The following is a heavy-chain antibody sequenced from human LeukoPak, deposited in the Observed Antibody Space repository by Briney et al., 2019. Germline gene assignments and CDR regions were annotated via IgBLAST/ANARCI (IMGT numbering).Heavy chain of an antibody. CDR1: GFTFSSYE. CDR3: AREIRDRERVVGATPPAFDI. J-gene: IGHJ3*02. CDR2: ISSSGSTI. V-gene: IGHV3-48*03. Sequence: PGGSLRLSCAASGFTFSSYEMNWVRQAPGKGLEWVSYISSSGSTIYYADSVKGRFTISRDNAKNSLYPQMNSLRAEDTAVYYCAREIRDRERVVGATPPAFDIWGQGTMVTVSS. D-gene: IGHD1-26*01.